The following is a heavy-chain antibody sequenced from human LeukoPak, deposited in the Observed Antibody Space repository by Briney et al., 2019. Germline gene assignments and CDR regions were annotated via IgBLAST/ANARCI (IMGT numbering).Heavy chain of an antibody. V-gene: IGHV5-51*01. CDR2: IYPGDSDT. D-gene: IGHD1-26*01. Sequence: GESLKISCKGSGYSFTTYWIGWVRQMPGKGLEWMGIIYPGDSDTRYSPSFQGQVTISADTSISTAYLQWSSLKASDTAMYYCARRAISGGSSQYYFDYWGQGTLVPVSS. CDR3: ARRAISGGSSQYYFDY. CDR1: GYSFTTYW. J-gene: IGHJ4*02.